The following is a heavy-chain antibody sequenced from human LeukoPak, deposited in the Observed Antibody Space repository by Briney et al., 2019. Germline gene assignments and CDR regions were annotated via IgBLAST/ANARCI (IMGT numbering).Heavy chain of an antibody. CDR3: TRGRVDYDSSRFDP. Sequence: GRSLRLSCAESGFTFGDYVMSWFRQAPGKGLEWLGFIRSKDDGGTTEYAASVKGRFTISRDDSKTIAYLQMNSLKTEDTALYFCTRGRVDYDSSRFDPWGQGTLVTVSS. CDR1: GFTFGDYV. CDR2: IRSKDDGGTT. J-gene: IGHJ5*02. D-gene: IGHD3-22*01. V-gene: IGHV3-49*03.